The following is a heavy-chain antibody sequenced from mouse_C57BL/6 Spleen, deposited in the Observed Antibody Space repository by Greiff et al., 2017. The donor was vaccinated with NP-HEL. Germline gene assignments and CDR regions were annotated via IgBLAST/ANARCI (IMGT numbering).Heavy chain of an antibody. D-gene: IGHD2-1*01. V-gene: IGHV5-17*01. J-gene: IGHJ4*01. Sequence: EVKLVESGGGLVKPGGSLTLSCAASGFTFSDYGMHWVRQAPEKGLEWVAYISSGSSTIYYADTVKGRFTISRDNAKNTLFLQMTSLRSEDTAMYYCAREGKYAMDYWGQGTSVTVSS. CDR1: GFTFSDYG. CDR2: ISSGSSTI. CDR3: AREGKYAMDY.